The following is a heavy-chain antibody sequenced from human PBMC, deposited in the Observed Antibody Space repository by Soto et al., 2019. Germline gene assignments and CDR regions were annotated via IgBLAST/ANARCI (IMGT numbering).Heavy chain of an antibody. J-gene: IGHJ6*02. D-gene: IGHD3-9*01. V-gene: IGHV3-15*07. CDR2: IKSKTDGGTT. CDR1: GFTFTNAW. CDR3: TAEAGLRYFDWLLAPHT. Sequence: GGSLRLSCAASGFTFTNAWMNWVRQAPGKGLEWIGRIKSKTDGGTTEYAAPVKGRFTISRDDSKNTLYLQMNSLKTEDTAVYYCTAEAGLRYFDWLLAPHTWGQGTTVTVSS.